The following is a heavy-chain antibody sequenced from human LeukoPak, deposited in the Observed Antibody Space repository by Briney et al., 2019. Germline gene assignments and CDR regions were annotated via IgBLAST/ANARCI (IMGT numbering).Heavy chain of an antibody. D-gene: IGHD3-10*01. CDR3: ARDTLLWFGELLRGVNWFDP. CDR1: GYTFTSYG. J-gene: IGHJ5*02. V-gene: IGHV1-18*01. CDR2: ISAYNGNT. Sequence: ASVKVSCKASGYTFTSYGISWVRQAPGQGLEWMGWISAYNGNTNYAQKLQGRVTMTTDTSTSTAYMELRSLRSDDTAGYYCARDTLLWFGELLRGVNWFDPWGQGTLVTVSS.